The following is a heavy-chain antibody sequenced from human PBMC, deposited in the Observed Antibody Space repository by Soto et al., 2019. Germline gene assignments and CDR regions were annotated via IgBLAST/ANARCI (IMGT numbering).Heavy chain of an antibody. CDR1: GFSLSTSGVA. CDR3: AHGSFFRGAHLDY. D-gene: IGHD3-10*01. CDR2: IYWDNDK. V-gene: IGHV2-5*02. Sequence: QITLKESGPTLLKPTQTLTLTCTFSGFSLSTSGVAVTWIRQPPGKALEWLALIYWDNDKRYSPSLKSRLSMSQDTSKHQVVLTMANMDPVDTATYYCAHGSFFRGAHLDYWGQGNMVSVSS. J-gene: IGHJ4*02.